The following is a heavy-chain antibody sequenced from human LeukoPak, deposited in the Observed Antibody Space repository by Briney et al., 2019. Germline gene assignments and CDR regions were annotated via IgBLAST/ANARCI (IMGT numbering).Heavy chain of an antibody. V-gene: IGHV1-69*06. J-gene: IGHJ4*02. Sequence: SVKVSCKASGGTFSSYAISWVRQAPGQGLEWMGAIIPIFGTANYAQKFQGRVTITADKSTSTAYMELSSLRSEDTAVYYCARLSDILTGYYGYWGQGTLVTVSS. CDR1: GGTFSSYA. CDR2: IIPIFGTA. CDR3: ARLSDILTGYYGY. D-gene: IGHD3-9*01.